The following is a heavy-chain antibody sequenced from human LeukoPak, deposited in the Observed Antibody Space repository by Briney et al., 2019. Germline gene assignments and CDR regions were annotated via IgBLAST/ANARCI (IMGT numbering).Heavy chain of an antibody. J-gene: IGHJ6*02. CDR2: IYYSGST. V-gene: IGHV4-61*01. Sequence: SETLSLACTVSGGSVSSGNSYWSWIRQPPGKGLEWIGYIYYSGSTNYNPSLKSRVTISVDTSKNQFSLKLSSVTAADTAVYYCARMGYYDFWSGYYLPYYGMDVWGQGTTVTVSS. CDR1: GGSVSSGNSY. CDR3: ARMGYYDFWSGYYLPYYGMDV. D-gene: IGHD3-3*01.